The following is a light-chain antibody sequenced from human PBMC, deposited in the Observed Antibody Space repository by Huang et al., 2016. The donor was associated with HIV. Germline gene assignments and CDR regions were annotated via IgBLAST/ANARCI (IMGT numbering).Light chain of an antibody. Sequence: DIQMTQSPSTLSASVGDRVTITCRASPSISTWLAWYQQKPGKAPKLLIYKASSLESGVPSRFSGRGSGTEFTLTISSLQPDDCATYYCEQYDNHWTFGQGTKVEIK. CDR3: EQYDNHWT. CDR2: KAS. CDR1: PSISTW. J-gene: IGKJ1*01. V-gene: IGKV1-5*03.